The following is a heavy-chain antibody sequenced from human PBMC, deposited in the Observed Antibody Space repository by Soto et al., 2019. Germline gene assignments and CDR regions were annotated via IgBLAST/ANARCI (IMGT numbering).Heavy chain of an antibody. D-gene: IGHD3-16*01. CDR3: ARSPTFGGFDI. V-gene: IGHV1-18*01. CDR2: ISAYNGNT. CDR1: GYTFTSYG. Sequence: ASVKVSCKAAGYTFTSYGISWVRQAPGQGLEWMGWISAYNGNTKYSQKFQGRVTITRDTSASTAYMELSSLRSEDTAVYYCARSPTFGGFDIWGQGTMVTVSS. J-gene: IGHJ3*02.